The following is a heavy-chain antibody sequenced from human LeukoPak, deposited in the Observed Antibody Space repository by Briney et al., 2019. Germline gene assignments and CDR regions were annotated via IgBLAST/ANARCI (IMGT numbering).Heavy chain of an antibody. CDR3: ARVGAATIRSAFDI. D-gene: IGHD5-24*01. Sequence: GGSLRLSCAASGFTFSTYAMSWVRQAPGKGLEWLSALSGRGRDTYYADSVKGRFTISRDNAKNSLYLQMYSLRAEDTAVYYCARVGAATIRSAFDIWGQGTMVTVSS. CDR1: GFTFSTYA. J-gene: IGHJ3*02. V-gene: IGHV3-23*01. CDR2: LSGRGRDT.